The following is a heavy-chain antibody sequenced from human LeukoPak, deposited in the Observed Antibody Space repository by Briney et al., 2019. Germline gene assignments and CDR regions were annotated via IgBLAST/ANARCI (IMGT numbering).Heavy chain of an antibody. CDR1: GFTFSSHA. D-gene: IGHD3-10*01. Sequence: GGSLRLSCATSGFTFSSHAMSWVRQTPGKGLEWVSGISGSGVGTYYADSAKGRFTISRDNSKNTLYLQMNSLRAEDTAVYYCANQATQGIYYFDYWGQGTLVTVSS. CDR3: ANQATQGIYYFDY. V-gene: IGHV3-23*01. J-gene: IGHJ4*02. CDR2: ISGSGVGT.